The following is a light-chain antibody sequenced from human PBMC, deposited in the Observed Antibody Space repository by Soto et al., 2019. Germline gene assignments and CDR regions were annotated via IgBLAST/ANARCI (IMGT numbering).Light chain of an antibody. CDR1: QGINKF. J-gene: IGKJ1*01. CDR2: GAS. CDR3: QQYNSSPWT. V-gene: IGKV1-9*01. Sequence: IQLTQSPSSLSASVGDRVTITCRASQGINKFLAWYQQRPGKAPQLLVYGASTLQSGVPSRFSGSGSGTAFTLTISSLQPEDFATYYCQQYNSSPWTFGQGTKVEIK.